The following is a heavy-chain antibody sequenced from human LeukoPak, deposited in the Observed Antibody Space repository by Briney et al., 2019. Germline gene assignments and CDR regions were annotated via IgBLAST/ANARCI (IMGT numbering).Heavy chain of an antibody. CDR2: ISSGSSYI. D-gene: IGHD3-10*01. J-gene: IGHJ4*02. CDR1: GFTFGSYS. CDR3: ATNGGGYFDY. V-gene: IGHV3-21*01. Sequence: GGSLRLSCAASGFTFGSYSMNWVRQAPGKGLGWVSSISSGSSYIYYADSVKGRFTISRDNAKNSLYLQMNSLRAEDTAVYYCATNGGGYFDYWGQGTLVTVSS.